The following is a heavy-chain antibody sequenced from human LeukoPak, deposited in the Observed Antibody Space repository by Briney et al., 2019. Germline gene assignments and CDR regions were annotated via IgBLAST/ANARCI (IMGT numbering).Heavy chain of an antibody. Sequence: PSETLSLTCTVSGGSISSYYWSWIRQPPGKGLEWIGYIHYSGSTNYNPSLKSRVTISVDTSKNQFSLKLSSVTAADTAVYYCARGIYYRFDPWGQGTLVTVSS. CDR3: ARGIYYRFDP. D-gene: IGHD1-26*01. J-gene: IGHJ5*02. CDR2: IHYSGST. V-gene: IGHV4-59*01. CDR1: GGSISSYY.